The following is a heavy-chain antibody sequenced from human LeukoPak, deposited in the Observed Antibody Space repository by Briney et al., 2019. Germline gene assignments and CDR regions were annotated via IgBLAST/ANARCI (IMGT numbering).Heavy chain of an antibody. D-gene: IGHD6-13*01. CDR1: GGSISSGSYY. V-gene: IGHV4-61*02. J-gene: IGHJ4*02. CDR3: AREQRGSWYKGSFDY. CDR2: IYTSGST. Sequence: KPSQTLSLTCTVSGGSISSGSYYWSWIRQPAGKGLEWIGRIYTSGSTNYNPSLKSRVTISVDTSKNQFSLKLSSVTAADTAVYYCAREQRGSWYKGSFDYWGQGTLVTVSS.